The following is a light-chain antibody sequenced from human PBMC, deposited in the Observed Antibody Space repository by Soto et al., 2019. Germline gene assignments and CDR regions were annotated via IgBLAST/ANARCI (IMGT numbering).Light chain of an antibody. CDR2: DPS. CDR1: QALTTT. V-gene: IGKV3-15*01. Sequence: IVMTQSPASLSVSPGGRVTXSCRAGQALTTTRAGYQQKSAQAPRLLXYDPSTRATGILARLSGSGSGREFTLIISSLQSEDFAVYYCYQYNNWPPWTFGQGTKVDI. CDR3: YQYNNWPPWT. J-gene: IGKJ1*01.